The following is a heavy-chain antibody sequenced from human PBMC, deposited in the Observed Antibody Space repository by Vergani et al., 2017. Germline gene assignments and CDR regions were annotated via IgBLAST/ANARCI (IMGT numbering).Heavy chain of an antibody. CDR3: ARLDSSGYSDY. CDR2: IYYSGST. J-gene: IGHJ4*02. CDR1: GGSVSSGSYY. Sequence: QVQLQESGPGLVKPSETLSLTCTVSGGSVSSGSYYWSWIRQPPGKGLEWIGYIYYSGSTTYNPSLKSRVTISVDTSKNQFSLKLSSVTAADTAVYYCARLDSSGYSDYWGQGTLVTVSS. D-gene: IGHD3-22*01. V-gene: IGHV4-61*01.